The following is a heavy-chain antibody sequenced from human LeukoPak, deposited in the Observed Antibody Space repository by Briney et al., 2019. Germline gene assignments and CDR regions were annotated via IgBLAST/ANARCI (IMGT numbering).Heavy chain of an antibody. CDR3: ASTKSGYNGYGYFDS. V-gene: IGHV1-69*04. Sequence: SVKVSCKASGGTFSSYAISWVRQAPGQGLEWMGRIIPILGIANYAQKFQGRVTITADKSTSTAYMELSSLRSEDTAVYYCASTKSGYNGYGYFDSWGQGTLVTVSS. J-gene: IGHJ4*02. D-gene: IGHD5-12*01. CDR2: IIPILGIA. CDR1: GGTFSSYA.